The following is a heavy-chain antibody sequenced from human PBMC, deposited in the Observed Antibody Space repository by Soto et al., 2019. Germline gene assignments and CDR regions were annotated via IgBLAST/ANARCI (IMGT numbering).Heavy chain of an antibody. D-gene: IGHD2-2*01. J-gene: IGHJ6*02. CDR1: GDSVSSGSYY. V-gene: IGHV4-61*01. CDR3: ARTFCSTTSCQAHGMDV. CDR2: LYYTGTP. Sequence: QVQLQESGPGLVKPSETLSLTCTVSGDSVSSGSYYWTWIRQPPGTGLAWIGYLYYTGTPNYNPSLKSRDTMSLDTSSNQFSLRLSSVTAADTAVYFCARTFCSTTSCQAHGMDVWGQGTAVTVSS.